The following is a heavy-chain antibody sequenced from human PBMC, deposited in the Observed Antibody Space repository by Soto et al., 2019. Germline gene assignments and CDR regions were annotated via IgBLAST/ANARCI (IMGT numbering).Heavy chain of an antibody. V-gene: IGHV1-46*01. D-gene: IGHD3-3*01. CDR2: INPSGGST. Sequence: ASVKVSCKASGYTLTSYYMHWVRQAPGQGLEWMGIINPSGGSTSYAQKFQGRVTMTRDTSTSTVYMELSSLRSEDTAVYYCAREYYDFWSGYPRPTGSDGMDVWGQGTTVTVSS. J-gene: IGHJ6*02. CDR3: AREYYDFWSGYPRPTGSDGMDV. CDR1: GYTLTSYY.